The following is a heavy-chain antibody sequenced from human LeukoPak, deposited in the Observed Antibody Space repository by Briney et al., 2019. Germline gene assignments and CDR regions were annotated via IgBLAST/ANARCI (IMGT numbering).Heavy chain of an antibody. J-gene: IGHJ3*02. V-gene: IGHV3-21*01. CDR3: ASDSYCGGDCYPTRMSDAFDI. D-gene: IGHD2-21*02. CDR2: ISSSSSYI. CDR1: GFTFSSYS. Sequence: PGGSLRLSCAASGFTFSSYSMNWVRQAPGKGLEWVSSISSSSSYIYYADSVKGRFTISRDNAKNSLYLQMNSLRAEDTAVYYCASDSYCGGDCYPTRMSDAFDIWGQGTMVTVSS.